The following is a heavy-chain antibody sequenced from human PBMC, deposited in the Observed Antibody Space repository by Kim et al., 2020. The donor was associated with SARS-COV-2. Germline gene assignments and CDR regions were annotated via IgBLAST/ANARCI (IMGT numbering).Heavy chain of an antibody. Sequence: SETLSLTCTVSGGSISSSSYYWGWIRQPPGKGLEWIGSIYYSGSTYYNPSLKSRVTISVDTSKNQFSLKLSSVTAADTAVYYCARPYGSGSYYNGPWFDPWGQGTLVTVSS. CDR3: ARPYGSGSYYNGPWFDP. CDR2: IYYSGST. V-gene: IGHV4-39*01. CDR1: GGSISSSSYY. J-gene: IGHJ5*02. D-gene: IGHD3-10*01.